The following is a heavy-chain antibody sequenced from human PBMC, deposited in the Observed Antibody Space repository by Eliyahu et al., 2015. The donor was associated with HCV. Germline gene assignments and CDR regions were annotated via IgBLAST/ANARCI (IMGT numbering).Heavy chain of an antibody. CDR1: GYTFTSYD. V-gene: IGHV1-8*01. CDR2: MNPNSGNT. J-gene: IGHJ4*02. CDR3: ARQEQWPPELDY. Sequence: QVQLVQSGAEVKKPXASVKVSCKASGYTFTSYDXNWVRQATGQGLEWMGWMNPNSGNTGYAQKFQGRVTMTRNTSISTAYMELSSLRSEDTAVYYCARQEQWPPELDYWGQGTLVTVSS. D-gene: IGHD6-19*01.